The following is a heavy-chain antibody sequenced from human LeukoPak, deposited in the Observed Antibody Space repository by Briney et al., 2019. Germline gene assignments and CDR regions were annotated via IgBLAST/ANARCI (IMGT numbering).Heavy chain of an antibody. CDR2: IYSGGST. CDR3: ARERSGWNAFDI. CDR1: GFTVSSNY. J-gene: IGHJ3*02. V-gene: IGHV3-66*01. D-gene: IGHD6-19*01. Sequence: TAGSLRLSCAASGFTVSSNYMSWVRQAPGKGLEWVSVIYSGGSTYYADSVKGRFTISRDNSKNTLYLQMNSLRAEDTAVYYCARERSGWNAFDIWGQGTMVTVSS.